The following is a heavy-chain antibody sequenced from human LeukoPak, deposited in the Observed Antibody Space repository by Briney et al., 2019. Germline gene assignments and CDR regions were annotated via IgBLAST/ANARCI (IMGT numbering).Heavy chain of an antibody. J-gene: IGHJ4*02. Sequence: GGSLRLSCAASGFTFSSYSMNWVRQALGKGLEWVSSISSSSSYIYYADSVKGRFTISRDNAKNSLYLQMNSLRAEDTALYYCARGHGSGSYFQTPFDYWGQGTLVTVSS. CDR2: ISSSSSYI. D-gene: IGHD3-10*01. V-gene: IGHV3-21*01. CDR1: GFTFSSYS. CDR3: ARGHGSGSYFQTPFDY.